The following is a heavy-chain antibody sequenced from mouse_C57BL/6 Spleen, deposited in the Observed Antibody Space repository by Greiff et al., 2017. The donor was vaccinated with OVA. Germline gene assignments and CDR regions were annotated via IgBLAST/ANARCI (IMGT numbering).Heavy chain of an antibody. Sequence: VQLQQSGAELVKPGASVKLSCKASGYTFTSYWMQWVKQRPGQGLEWIGEIDPSDSYTNYNQKFKGKATLTVDTSSSTAYMQLSSLTSEDSAVYYCARKGIYYGNYEGFAYWGQGTLVTVSA. J-gene: IGHJ3*01. CDR3: ARKGIYYGNYEGFAY. D-gene: IGHD2-1*01. CDR1: GYTFTSYW. CDR2: IDPSDSYT. V-gene: IGHV1-50*01.